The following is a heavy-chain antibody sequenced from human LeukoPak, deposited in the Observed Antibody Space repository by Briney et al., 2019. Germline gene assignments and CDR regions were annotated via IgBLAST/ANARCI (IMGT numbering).Heavy chain of an antibody. CDR3: AGDPREVAFDI. J-gene: IGHJ3*02. CDR1: GGTFISYA. CDR2: IIPIFGTA. Sequence: GASVKVSCKASGGTFISYAISWVRQAPGQGLEWMGGIIPIFGTANYAQKFQGRVTITADESTSTAYMELSSLRSEDTAVYYCAGDPREVAFDIWGQGTMVTVSS. V-gene: IGHV1-69*13.